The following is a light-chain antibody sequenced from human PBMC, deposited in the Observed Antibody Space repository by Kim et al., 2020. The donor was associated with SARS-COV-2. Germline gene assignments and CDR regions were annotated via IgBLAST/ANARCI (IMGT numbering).Light chain of an antibody. CDR2: ATS. J-gene: IGKJ4*01. CDR3: QQSYTPPWLS. Sequence: SVGDRVTIACRASQSIGTRLNWYQQRPGKAPKLLIYATSTLQTGVPSRFSGTGSGTDFALTISSLQPEDFATYYCQQSYTPPWLSFGGGTKVDIK. CDR1: QSIGTR. V-gene: IGKV1-39*01.